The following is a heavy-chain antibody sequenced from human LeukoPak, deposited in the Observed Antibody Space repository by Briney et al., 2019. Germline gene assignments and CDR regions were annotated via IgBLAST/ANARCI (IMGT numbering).Heavy chain of an antibody. J-gene: IGHJ4*02. D-gene: IGHD5-12*01. Sequence: ASVKVSCKASGYTFTVYYMHWVRHGPGQGIGWMGWINPNSGGTNYAQTFQGRVTITRDTSISTAYMELSRLRSDDTAVYYCARDINGYDPDYWGQGTLVTVSS. CDR1: GYTFTVYY. V-gene: IGHV1-2*02. CDR3: ARDINGYDPDY. CDR2: INPNSGGT.